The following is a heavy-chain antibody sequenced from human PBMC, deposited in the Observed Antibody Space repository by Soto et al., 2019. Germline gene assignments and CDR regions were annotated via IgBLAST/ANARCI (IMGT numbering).Heavy chain of an antibody. CDR2: ISGYNGDT. V-gene: IGHV1-18*01. D-gene: IGHD2-8*01. J-gene: IGHJ6*02. Sequence: QGQLVQSGPEAKKPGASVKVSCKASGYTFSRYGISWVRQAPGQGLEWMGWISGYNGDTKYAQKVQGRVTMTKDTSAYRAYMELKTLTSDDKAIYYCAKNGQPLSYYYGMDVWGEGTTVTVS. CDR3: AKNGQPLSYYYGMDV. CDR1: GYTFSRYG.